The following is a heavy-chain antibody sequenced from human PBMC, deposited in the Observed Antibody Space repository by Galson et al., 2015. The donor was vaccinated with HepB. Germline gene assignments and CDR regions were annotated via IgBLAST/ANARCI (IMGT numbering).Heavy chain of an antibody. J-gene: IGHJ6*02. CDR2: LYSDGST. CDR3: ARGGYCGSTSCFYGMDV. Sequence: SLRLSCAASGFTVISNYMSWVRQAPGKGLEWVSVLYSDGSTYYADSVKVRFTSSRDNSKNMLYLQMKSLRAEDTAVYYCARGGYCGSTSCFYGMDVWGQGTTVTVSS. D-gene: IGHD2-2*01. V-gene: IGHV3-53*01. CDR1: GFTVISNY.